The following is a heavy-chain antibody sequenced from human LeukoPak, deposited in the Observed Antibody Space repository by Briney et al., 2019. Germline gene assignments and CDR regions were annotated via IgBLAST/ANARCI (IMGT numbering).Heavy chain of an antibody. CDR1: VFTFTSSP. J-gene: IGHJ6*02. V-gene: IGHV1-58*01. CDR3: AAGGVVAAGSYYYGMDV. D-gene: IGHD2-15*01. Sequence: SVKVSCKASVFTFTSSPVQGVRQARGQRREWIGLIDVDSGNKKYAQKLQERVTITRYMSTSTAHMELSSLRSEDTAVYYCAAGGVVAAGSYYYGMDVWGQGTTVTVSS. CDR2: IDVDSGNK.